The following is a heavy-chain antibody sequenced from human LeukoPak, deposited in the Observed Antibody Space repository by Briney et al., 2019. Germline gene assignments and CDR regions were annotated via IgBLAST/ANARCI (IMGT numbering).Heavy chain of an antibody. CDR2: IKQDGSEK. D-gene: IGHD5-18*01. CDR1: GFTFSSYW. J-gene: IGHJ6*03. V-gene: IGHV3-7*04. CDR3: ARGYGYSYGYPYYMDV. Sequence: QPGGSLRLSCAASGFTFSSYWMSWVRQAPGKGLEWVANIKQDGSEKYYVDSVKGRFTISRDNAKNSLYLQMNSLRAEDTAVYYCARGYGYSYGYPYYMDVWGKGTTVTVSS.